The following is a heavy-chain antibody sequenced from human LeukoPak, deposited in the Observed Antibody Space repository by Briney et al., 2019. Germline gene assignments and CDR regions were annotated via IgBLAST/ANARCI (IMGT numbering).Heavy chain of an antibody. J-gene: IGHJ6*02. V-gene: IGHV3-23*01. CDR1: GFTVSSNY. Sequence: GGSLRLSCAASGFTVSSNYMSWVRQAPGKGLEWVSAISGSGGSTYYADSVKGRFTISRDNSKNTLYLQMNSLRAEDTAVYYCAKGGGSYDWSYYYGMDVWGQGTTVTVSS. CDR2: ISGSGGST. CDR3: AKGGGSYDWSYYYGMDV. D-gene: IGHD1-26*01.